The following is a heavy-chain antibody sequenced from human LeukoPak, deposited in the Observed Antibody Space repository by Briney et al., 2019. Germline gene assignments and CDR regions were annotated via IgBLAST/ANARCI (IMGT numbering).Heavy chain of an antibody. CDR2: IWYDGSNK. CDR3: AKGDDDIVVVVAATPMDV. CDR1: GFTFSSYG. Sequence: GGSLRLSCAASGFTFSSYGMHWVRQAPGKGLEGVAVIWYDGSNKYYADSVKGRFTISRDNSKNTLYLQMNSLRAEDTAVYYCAKGDDDIVVVVAATPMDVWGKGTTVTVSS. J-gene: IGHJ6*04. D-gene: IGHD2-15*01. V-gene: IGHV3-33*06.